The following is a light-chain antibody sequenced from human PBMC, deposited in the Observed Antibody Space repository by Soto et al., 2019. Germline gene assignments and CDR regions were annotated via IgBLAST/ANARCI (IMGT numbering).Light chain of an antibody. J-gene: IGLJ1*01. V-gene: IGLV2-14*02. CDR1: SSEFGTYSV. CDR2: EGT. Sequence: QAVVTQSASVSGSPGQSITISCTGTSSEFGTYSVVSWYQQHPGKAPKLLIYEGTKRPSGVSNRFSGSKSGNTASLTISGLQAEDEAEYYCSSYTNINTRACVFGTGTQLTVL. CDR3: SSYTNINTRACV.